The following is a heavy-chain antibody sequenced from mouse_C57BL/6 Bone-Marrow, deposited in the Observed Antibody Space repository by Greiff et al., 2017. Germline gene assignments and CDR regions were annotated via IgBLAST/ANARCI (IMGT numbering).Heavy chain of an antibody. CDR2: ISDGGSYT. Sequence: EVMLVESGGGLVKPGGSLKLSCAASGFTFSSYAMSWVRQTPEKRLEWVATISDGGSYTYYPDNVKGRFTISRDNAKNNLYLQMSHLKSEDTAMYYCARPPYGSSPWFAYWGQGTLVTVSA. D-gene: IGHD1-1*01. V-gene: IGHV5-4*03. J-gene: IGHJ3*01. CDR1: GFTFSSYA. CDR3: ARPPYGSSPWFAY.